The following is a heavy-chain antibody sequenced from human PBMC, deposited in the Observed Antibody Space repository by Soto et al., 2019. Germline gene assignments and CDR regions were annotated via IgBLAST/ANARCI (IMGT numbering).Heavy chain of an antibody. D-gene: IGHD1-26*01. CDR2: MNPNSGNT. CDR3: ARERSGSYYG. Sequence: ASVKVSCKASGYTFTSYAMHWVRQATGQGLEWMGWMNPNSGNTGYAQKFQGRVTMTRNTSISTAYMELSSLRSEDTAVYYCARERSGSYYGWGQGTLVTVSS. V-gene: IGHV1-8*02. CDR1: GYTFTSYA. J-gene: IGHJ4*02.